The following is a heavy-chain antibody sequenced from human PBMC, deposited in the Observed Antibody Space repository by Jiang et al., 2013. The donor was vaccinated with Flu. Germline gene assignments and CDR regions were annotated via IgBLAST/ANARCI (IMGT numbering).Heavy chain of an antibody. V-gene: IGHV1-18*01. J-gene: IGHJ4*02. CDR3: ALDDYAKRGPAN. CDR2: INAGNGNT. Sequence: WVRQAPGQRLEWMGWINAGNGNTNYAQKLQGRATMTTDTSTSTAYMELRSLRSDDTAVYYCALDDYAKRGPANWGQGTLGHRRPQ. D-gene: IGHD3-16*01.